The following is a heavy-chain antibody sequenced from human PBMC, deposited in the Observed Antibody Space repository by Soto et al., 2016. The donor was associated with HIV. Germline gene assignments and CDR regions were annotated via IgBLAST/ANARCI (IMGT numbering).Heavy chain of an antibody. CDR3: ARRGSGGRHFAV. J-gene: IGHJ3*01. D-gene: IGHD1-26*01. V-gene: IGHV4-34*02. CDR2: IHHSGTS. Sequence: QVQLQQWGAGLLKPSETLSLTCTVDGGSFSGYYWNWIRQSTEKGLEWIGEIHHSGTSHYNPSLKSRVTVSLDTSKSQFSLKLNSVTAADTAVYYCARRGSGGRHFAVWGQGTTVTVSS. CDR1: GGSFSGYY.